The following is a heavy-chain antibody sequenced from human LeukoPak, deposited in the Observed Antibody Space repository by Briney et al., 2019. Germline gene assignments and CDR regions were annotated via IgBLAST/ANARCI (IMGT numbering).Heavy chain of an antibody. CDR2: IHHTGDT. V-gene: IGHV4-59*12. Sequence: SETLSLTCTVSGDSISSYYWSWIRQPPGKGLEWIGYIHHTGDTNYNPSLKSRVTMSVDTSKNQFSLKLSSVTAADTAVYYCAREGYDSSGYYLAKDAFDIWGQGTMVTVSS. CDR3: AREGYDSSGYYLAKDAFDI. D-gene: IGHD3-22*01. CDR1: GDSISSYY. J-gene: IGHJ3*02.